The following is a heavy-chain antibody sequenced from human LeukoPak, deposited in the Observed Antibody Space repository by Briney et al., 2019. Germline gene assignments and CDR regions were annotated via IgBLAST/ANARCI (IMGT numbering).Heavy chain of an antibody. CDR2: ISGSGGST. Sequence: GSLRLSCAASRFTFSSHAMSWVRQAPGKGLEWVSAISGSGGSTYYAESVKGRFTISRDNSKNTLSLQMNSLRAEDTAVYYCAKDTPVSGTSRKFDYWGQGTLVTVSS. J-gene: IGHJ4*02. D-gene: IGHD6-19*01. CDR1: RFTFSSHA. CDR3: AKDTPVSGTSRKFDY. V-gene: IGHV3-23*01.